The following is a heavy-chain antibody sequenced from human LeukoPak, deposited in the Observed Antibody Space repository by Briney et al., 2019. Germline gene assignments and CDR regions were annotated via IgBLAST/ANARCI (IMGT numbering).Heavy chain of an antibody. CDR2: ISNTGDFV. CDR3: VRGRGAGPGAHFDY. Sequence: GGSLRLSCAVSGLTFSDEYTSWIRQAPGKGLEWVSYISNTGDFVAYADSVKGRFTISRDNAKNSLYLQMNSLRAEDAAAYYCVRGRGAGPGAHFDYWGQGTLVTVSS. J-gene: IGHJ4*02. CDR1: GLTFSDEY. D-gene: IGHD1-26*01. V-gene: IGHV3-11*01.